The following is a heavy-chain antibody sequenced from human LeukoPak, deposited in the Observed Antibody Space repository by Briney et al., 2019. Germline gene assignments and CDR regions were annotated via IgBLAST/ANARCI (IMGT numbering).Heavy chain of an antibody. CDR2: IYHSGST. Sequence: SETLSLTCTVSGGSISSGGYYWSWIRQPPGKGLEWIGYIYHSGSTYYNPSLKSRVTISVDRSKNQFSLKLSSVTAADTAVYYCARTTQYDSEDYWGQGTLVTVSS. CDR1: GGSISSGGYY. D-gene: IGHD3-3*01. CDR3: ARTTQYDSEDY. V-gene: IGHV4-30-2*01. J-gene: IGHJ4*02.